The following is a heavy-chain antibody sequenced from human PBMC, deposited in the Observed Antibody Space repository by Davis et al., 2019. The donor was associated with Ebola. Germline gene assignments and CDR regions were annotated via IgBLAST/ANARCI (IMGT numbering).Heavy chain of an antibody. CDR2: LNPEDGET. V-gene: IGHV1-24*01. CDR1: GGTFSSYA. Sequence: ASVKVSCKASGGTFSSYAISWVRQAPGKGLEWMGGLNPEDGETMSAQKFQGRVTMTGDTSTDTAYMELSRLRSEDTAMYYCATRMGRGLGYWGQGTLVTVSS. J-gene: IGHJ4*02. CDR3: ATRMGRGLGY.